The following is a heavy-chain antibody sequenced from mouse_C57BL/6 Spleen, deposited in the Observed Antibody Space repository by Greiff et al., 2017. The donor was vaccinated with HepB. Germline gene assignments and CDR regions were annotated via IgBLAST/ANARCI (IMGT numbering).Heavy chain of an antibody. J-gene: IGHJ2*01. Sequence: QVQLQQPGAELVRPGSSVKLSCKASGYTFTSYWMHWVKQRPIQGLEWIGNIDPSDSETHYNQKFKDKATLTVDKSSSTAYMQLSSLTSEDSAVYYCARDDGSYYFDYWGQGTTLTVSS. CDR1: GYTFTSYW. V-gene: IGHV1-52*01. CDR2: IDPSDSET. D-gene: IGHD2-3*01. CDR3: ARDDGSYYFDY.